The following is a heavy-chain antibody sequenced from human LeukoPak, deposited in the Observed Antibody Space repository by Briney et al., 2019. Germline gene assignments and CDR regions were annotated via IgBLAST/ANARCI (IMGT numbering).Heavy chain of an antibody. J-gene: IGHJ4*02. CDR1: GFTFDDYG. V-gene: IGHV3-20*04. CDR3: ATDSSWDLPHN. D-gene: IGHD1-26*01. Sequence: WGSLRLSCAASGFTFDDYGMSWVRQPPGKGLEWVSAINWNGDTTRYTDSVKGRFTISRDNAKSSLYLQMNSLRAEDTALYYCATDSSWDLPHNWGQGTLVTVSS. CDR2: INWNGDTT.